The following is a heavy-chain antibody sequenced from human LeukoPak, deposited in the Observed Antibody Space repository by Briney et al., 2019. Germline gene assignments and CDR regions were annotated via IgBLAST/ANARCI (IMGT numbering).Heavy chain of an antibody. J-gene: IGHJ4*02. Sequence: PGGSLRLSCAASGFTFSSYWMHWVRQAPGKGLVWVSRINSDGSSTSYADSVKGRFTVSRDNAKDSLYLQMNSLRAEDTAVYYCARALTTLTYEGYWGQGTLVTVSS. V-gene: IGHV3-74*01. CDR2: INSDGSST. CDR1: GFTFSSYW. D-gene: IGHD1-1*01. CDR3: ARALTTLTYEGY.